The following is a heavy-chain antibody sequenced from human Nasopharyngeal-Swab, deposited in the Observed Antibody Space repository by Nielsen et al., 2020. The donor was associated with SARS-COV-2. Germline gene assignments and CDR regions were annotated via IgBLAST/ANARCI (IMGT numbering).Heavy chain of an antibody. V-gene: IGHV3-30*18. CDR3: AKTAGAADYYYYYYMDV. D-gene: IGHD6-13*01. Sequence: VRQAPGKGLEWVAVISYDGSNKYYADSVKGRFTISRDNSKNTLYLQMNSLRAEDTAVYYCAKTAGAADYYYYYYMDVWGKGTTVTVPS. CDR2: ISYDGSNK. J-gene: IGHJ6*03.